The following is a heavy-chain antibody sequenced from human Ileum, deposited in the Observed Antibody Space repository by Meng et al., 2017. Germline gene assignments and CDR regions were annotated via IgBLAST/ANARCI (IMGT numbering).Heavy chain of an antibody. Sequence: VQLQGSGSGLVRQSASLCLPWTVSGGSVSSSWSWIRQPPGKGLEWIGPIYYSGNTNYNPSLKSRVTISVDTSKNQFSLKLSSVTAADTAVYFCARDRRDSSGWFYFDYWAQGTLVTVSS. D-gene: IGHD6-19*01. CDR3: ARDRRDSSGWFYFDY. CDR1: GGSVSSS. J-gene: IGHJ4*02. CDR2: IYYSGNT. V-gene: IGHV4-59*02.